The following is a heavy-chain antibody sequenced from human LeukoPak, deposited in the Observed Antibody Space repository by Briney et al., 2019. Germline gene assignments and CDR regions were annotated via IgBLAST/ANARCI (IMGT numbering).Heavy chain of an antibody. CDR1: GGSISSYY. Sequence: SETLSLTCTVSGGSISSYYWSWIRQPAGKGLEWIGRIYTSGSTNYNPSLKSRVTMSVDTSKNQFSLKLSSVTAADTAVYYCASGRTTGYYDSSGYYSPFDYWGQGTLVTVSS. J-gene: IGHJ4*02. CDR3: ASGRTTGYYDSSGYYSPFDY. CDR2: IYTSGST. D-gene: IGHD3-22*01. V-gene: IGHV4-4*07.